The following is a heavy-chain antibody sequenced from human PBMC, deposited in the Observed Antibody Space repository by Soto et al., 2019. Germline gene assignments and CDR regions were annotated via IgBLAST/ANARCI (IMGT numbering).Heavy chain of an antibody. CDR3: AGQRARYSSSI. Sequence: SETLSLTCTFSCGSIISSSYYWGWIRQPPGKGLEWIGSIYYSGSTYYNPSLKSRVTISVDTSKNQFSLKLSSVTAADTAVYYCAGQRARYSSSIWGQGTLVTVSS. J-gene: IGHJ4*02. V-gene: IGHV4-39*01. CDR1: CGSIISSSYY. D-gene: IGHD6-6*01. CDR2: IYYSGST.